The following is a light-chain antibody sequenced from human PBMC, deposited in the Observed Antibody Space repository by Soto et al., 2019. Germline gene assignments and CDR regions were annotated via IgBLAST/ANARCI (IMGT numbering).Light chain of an antibody. CDR1: SSYLAIYNY. Sequence: QSAVTLPASVSGSPGQSITISCTGTSSYLAIYNYVSWYQKQPGKAPKLMIYQVTNRPSGVSNRFSGSKSGSTASLTVSGLQPDDEAEYHYTSYVAGSNVFRPGTRV. J-gene: IGLJ1*01. CDR3: TSYVAGSNV. V-gene: IGLV2-14*01. CDR2: QVT.